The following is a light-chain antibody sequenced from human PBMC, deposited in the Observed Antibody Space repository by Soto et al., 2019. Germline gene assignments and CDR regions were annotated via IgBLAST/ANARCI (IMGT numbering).Light chain of an antibody. CDR3: QHYNSYSWT. J-gene: IGKJ1*01. Sequence: DIQMTQSPSTLSASVGDRVTVTCRASQSISSWLAWYQQKAGKAPKLLIYKASALESGVPSRFSGNGSGTEFTLTISSLQPDDFATYYCQHYNSYSWTFGQGTKVDIK. CDR1: QSISSW. V-gene: IGKV1-5*03. CDR2: KAS.